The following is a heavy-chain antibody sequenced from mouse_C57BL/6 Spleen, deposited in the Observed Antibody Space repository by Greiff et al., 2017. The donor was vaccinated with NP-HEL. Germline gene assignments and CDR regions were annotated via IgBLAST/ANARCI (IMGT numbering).Heavy chain of an antibody. Sequence: QVTLKVCGPGILQSSQTLSLTCSFSGFSLSTSGMGVSWIRQPSGKGLEWLAHIYWDDDKRYNPSLKSRLTISKDTSRNQVFLNITSVDTADTATYYCARSVTGTAFFFAYWGQGTLVTVSA. CDR3: ARSVTGTAFFFAY. V-gene: IGHV8-12*01. CDR1: GFSLSTSGMG. D-gene: IGHD4-1*01. CDR2: IYWDDDK. J-gene: IGHJ3*01.